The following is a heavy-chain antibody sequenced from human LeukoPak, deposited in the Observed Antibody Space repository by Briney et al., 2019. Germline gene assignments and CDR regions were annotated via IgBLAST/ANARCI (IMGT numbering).Heavy chain of an antibody. CDR1: GGSISSYY. Sequence: PSETLSLTCTVSGGSISSYYWRWIRQPPGKGLEWIGYIYYSGSTTYNPSLKSRVTISVDTSKNQFSLKLSSVTAADTAVYYCARGWSSGWYRNDYWGQGTLVTVSS. CDR2: IYYSGST. CDR3: ARGWSSGWYRNDY. V-gene: IGHV4-59*01. J-gene: IGHJ4*02. D-gene: IGHD6-19*01.